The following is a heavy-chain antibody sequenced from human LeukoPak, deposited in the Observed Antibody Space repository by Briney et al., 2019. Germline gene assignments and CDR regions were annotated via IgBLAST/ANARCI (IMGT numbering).Heavy chain of an antibody. D-gene: IGHD6-19*01. CDR1: GLSVGAYG. Sequence: GGSLRLSCSASGLSVGAYGVGWVRPAPGGGLGWVGLIRGKAYGGTTAYAASVKGRFTIPRADSKSIGYLQMNSPKREDTAVYYCTRSAGYSSCWHYDYWGQGTLVTVSS. CDR3: TRSAGYSSCWHYDY. V-gene: IGHV3-49*04. J-gene: IGHJ4*02. CDR2: IRGKAYGGTT.